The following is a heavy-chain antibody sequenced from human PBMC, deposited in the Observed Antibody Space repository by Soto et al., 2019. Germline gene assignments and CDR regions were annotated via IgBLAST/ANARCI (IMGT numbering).Heavy chain of an antibody. D-gene: IGHD1-1*01. CDR2: ISAHNGNT. CDR1: GYGFTTYG. V-gene: IGHV1-18*01. Sequence: QVHLVXXGXXXXXXGASVKVSCKGSGYGFTTYGITWVRQAPGQGLEWMAWISAHNGNTNYAQKRQGRVTVTRDTSTSTAYMELRSLRSDDTAVYYCARGRYGDYWGQGALVTVSS. J-gene: IGHJ4*02. CDR3: ARGRYGDY.